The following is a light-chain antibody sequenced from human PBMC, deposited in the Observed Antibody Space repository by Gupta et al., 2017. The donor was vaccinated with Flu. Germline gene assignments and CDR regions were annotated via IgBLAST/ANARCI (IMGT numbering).Light chain of an antibody. CDR3: GTWDTSLSALWV. CDR2: EDT. CDR1: RANIGSNY. J-gene: IGLJ3*02. Sequence: QSVLTQPPSVSAAPGQKVTISCSGGRANIGSNYVSWYQHLPGTAPKLLIYEDTKRPSGIPDRFSASKSGTSATLGITGLQTGDEADYYCGTWDTSLSALWVFGGGTKLTVL. V-gene: IGLV1-51*02.